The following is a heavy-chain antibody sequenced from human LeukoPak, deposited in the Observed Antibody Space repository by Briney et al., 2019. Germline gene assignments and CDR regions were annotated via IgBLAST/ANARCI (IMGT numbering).Heavy chain of an antibody. CDR1: GYTFTSYG. CDR3: ARAKSGYSYGYVYYYGMDV. J-gene: IGHJ6*02. CDR2: IIPILGIA. V-gene: IGHV1-69*04. D-gene: IGHD5-18*01. Sequence: ASVKVSCKASGYTFTSYGISWVRQAPGQGLEWMGRIIPILGIANYAQKFQGRVTITADKSTSTAYMELSSLRSEDTAVYYCARAKSGYSYGYVYYYGMDVWGQGTTVTVSS.